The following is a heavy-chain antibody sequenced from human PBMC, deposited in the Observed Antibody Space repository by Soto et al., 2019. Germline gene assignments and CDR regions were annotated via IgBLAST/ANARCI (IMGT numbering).Heavy chain of an antibody. CDR1: GGSISSGGYY. V-gene: IGHV4-31*03. Sequence: QVQLQESGPGLVKPSQTLSLTCTVSGGSISSGGYYWSWIRQHPGKGLEWIGYIYYSGSTYYNPSLKSRVTISVDTSKNQFSPKLSSVTAADTAVYYCARDQAPEYYFDYWGQGTLVTVSS. CDR3: ARDQAPEYYFDY. J-gene: IGHJ4*02. CDR2: IYYSGST.